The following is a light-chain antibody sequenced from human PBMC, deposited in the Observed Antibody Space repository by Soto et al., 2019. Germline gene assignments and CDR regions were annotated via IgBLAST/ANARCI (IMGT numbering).Light chain of an antibody. CDR2: KAS. CDR3: QHYNSYSEA. CDR1: QTISSW. J-gene: IGKJ1*01. Sequence: DIQMTPSHSTLSGSVGDRVSITSRASQTISSWLAWYQQKPGKAPKLLIYKASTLKSGVPSRFSGCGSGTEFTLTISSLQPDDFATYYCQHYNSYSEAFGQGTKVDI. V-gene: IGKV1-5*03.